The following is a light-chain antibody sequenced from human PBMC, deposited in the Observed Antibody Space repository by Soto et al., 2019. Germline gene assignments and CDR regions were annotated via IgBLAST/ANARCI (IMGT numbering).Light chain of an antibody. V-gene: IGKV3-15*01. Sequence: IVMTQSPATLSVSPGERATLSCRASQSVSSNLAWYQQKPGQAPRLLIYGASTRATDVPARFSGSGSGTEVTLTITSLQSEDFAVYYCQQYSKWPLTFGGGTKVEIK. CDR2: GAS. CDR3: QQYSKWPLT. CDR1: QSVSSN. J-gene: IGKJ4*01.